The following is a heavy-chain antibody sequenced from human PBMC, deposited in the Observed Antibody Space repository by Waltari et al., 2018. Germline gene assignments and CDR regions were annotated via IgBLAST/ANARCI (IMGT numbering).Heavy chain of an antibody. V-gene: IGHV1-69*08. CDR3: AREEDFWSGYLY. D-gene: IGHD3-3*01. CDR1: GGTFSSYA. CDR2: IIPIFGTA. J-gene: IGHJ4*02. Sequence: QVQLVQSGAEVKKPGSSVKVSCKASGGTFSSYAISWVRQAPGQGLEWTGRIIPIFGTANYAQKFQGRVTITADKSTSTAYMELSSLRSEDTAVYYCAREEDFWSGYLYWGQGTLVTVSS.